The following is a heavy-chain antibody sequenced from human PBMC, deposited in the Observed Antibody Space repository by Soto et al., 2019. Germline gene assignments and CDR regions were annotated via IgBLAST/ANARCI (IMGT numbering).Heavy chain of an antibody. CDR3: VKHRYLDY. V-gene: IGHV3-64D*06. Sequence: VVSLRLSCSFSVGAFSRYSIHWFRQAPGKGLQYASSISSDLRPTYYAYSVKVRFTISIDNSKNTLYLQMSSLRAEDTAIYYCVKHRYLDYWGQGTLVSVSS. CDR2: ISSDLRPT. CDR1: VGAFSRYS. J-gene: IGHJ4*02.